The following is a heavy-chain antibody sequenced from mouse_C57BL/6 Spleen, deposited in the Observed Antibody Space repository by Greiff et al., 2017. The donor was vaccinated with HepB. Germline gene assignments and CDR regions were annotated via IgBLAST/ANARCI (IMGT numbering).Heavy chain of an antibody. V-gene: IGHV1-42*01. J-gene: IGHJ3*01. D-gene: IGHD1-3*01. CDR1: GYSFTGYY. Sequence: EVQLQQSGPELVKPGASVKISCKASGYSFTGYYMNWVKQSPEKSLEWIGEINPSTGGTTYNQKFKAKATLTVDKSSSTAYMQLKSLTSEDSAVYDCARRGLKFDYWGQGTLVTVSA. CDR2: INPSTGGT. CDR3: ARRGLKFDY.